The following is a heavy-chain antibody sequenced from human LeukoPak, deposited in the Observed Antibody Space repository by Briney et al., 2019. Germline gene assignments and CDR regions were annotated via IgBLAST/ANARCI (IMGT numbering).Heavy chain of an antibody. CDR1: GFSFSAYA. Sequence: GSLRLSCSASGFSFSAYAMHWVRQAPGRGLEYVSAIGPSGTSTYFADSVKGRFTISRDNSKNTVYLQMSSLRTEDTAVYFCTGSATGYYSYWGQGTLATVSS. J-gene: IGHJ4*02. CDR2: IGPSGTST. V-gene: IGHV3-64D*06. D-gene: IGHD3-3*01. CDR3: TGSATGYYSY.